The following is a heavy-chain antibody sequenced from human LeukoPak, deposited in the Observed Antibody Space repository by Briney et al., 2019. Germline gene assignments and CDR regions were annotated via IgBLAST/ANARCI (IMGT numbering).Heavy chain of an antibody. D-gene: IGHD4/OR15-4a*01. CDR2: IYHSGST. CDR1: GGSISSSNW. J-gene: IGHJ5*02. V-gene: IGHV4-4*02. CDR3: ARDLTTPPYNWFDP. Sequence: SETLSLTCAVSGGSISSSNWWSWVRQPPGKGLEWIGEIYHSGSTNYNPSLKSRVTLSVDTSKNQFSLKMSSVTAADTAVYYCARDLTTPPYNWFDPWGQGILVTVSS.